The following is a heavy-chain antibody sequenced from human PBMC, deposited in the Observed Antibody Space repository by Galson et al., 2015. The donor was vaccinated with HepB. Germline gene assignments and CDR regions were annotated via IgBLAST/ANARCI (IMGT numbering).Heavy chain of an antibody. D-gene: IGHD5-12*01. V-gene: IGHV6-1*01. CDR3: ARAPGREESGYDTDAFDL. CDR1: GDSVSSNSAA. Sequence: CAISGDSVSSNSAAWNWIRPSPSRGLEWLGRTYYRSKWYKDYAISVKSRISINPDTSKNQLSLQLKSVTPEDTAVYFCARAPGREESGYDTDAFDLWGQGTMVTVSS. CDR2: TYYRSKWYK. J-gene: IGHJ3*01.